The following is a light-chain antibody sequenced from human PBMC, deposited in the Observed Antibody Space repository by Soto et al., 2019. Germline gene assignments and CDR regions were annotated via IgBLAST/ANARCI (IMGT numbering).Light chain of an antibody. J-gene: IGLJ1*01. CDR3: SSYTTSNTRQIV. CDR2: DVS. V-gene: IGLV2-14*03. Sequence: QSAVTQPASVSESPGQSITISCTGTSSDVGGYNYVSWYQHHPGKAPKLMIYDVSNRPSGVSNRFSGSKSGNTASLTISGLQPEDEADYYCSSYTTSNTRQIVLGTGTKVTVL. CDR1: SSDVGGYNY.